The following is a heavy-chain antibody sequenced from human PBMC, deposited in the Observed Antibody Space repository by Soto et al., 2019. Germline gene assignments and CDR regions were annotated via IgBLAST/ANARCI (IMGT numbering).Heavy chain of an antibody. D-gene: IGHD6-19*01. V-gene: IGHV1-69*12. CDR2: IIPIFGTA. J-gene: IGHJ3*02. Sequence: QVQLVQSGAEVKKPGSSVKVSCKASGGTFSSYAISWVRQAPGQGPEWMGGIIPIFGTANYAQKFQGRVTITADESTSTAYMELSSLRSEDTAVYYCARDWKSGWYREDAFDIWGQGTMVTVSS. CDR1: GGTFSSYA. CDR3: ARDWKSGWYREDAFDI.